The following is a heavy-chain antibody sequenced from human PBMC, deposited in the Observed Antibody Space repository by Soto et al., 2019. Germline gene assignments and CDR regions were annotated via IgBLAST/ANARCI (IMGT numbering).Heavy chain of an antibody. V-gene: IGHV3-7*01. D-gene: IGHD6-13*01. CDR2: IKQDGSEK. J-gene: IGHJ5*02. CDR1: GFTFSKYW. CDR3: ARVPVITAAGTAWFHP. Sequence: EVQLVESGGGLVQPGGSLRLSCAAPGFTFSKYWMSWVRQAPGKGLEWVANIKQDGSEKYYVDSVKGRFTISRDNAKNSLSLQMNSLRAEDTAVYYCARVPVITAAGTAWFHPWGQGTLVTVSS.